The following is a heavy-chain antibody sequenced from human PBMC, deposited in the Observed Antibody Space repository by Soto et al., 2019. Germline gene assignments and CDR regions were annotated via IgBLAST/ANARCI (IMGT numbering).Heavy chain of an antibody. CDR1: GFTFSSYA. J-gene: IGHJ4*02. CDR2: ISYDGSNK. CDR3: ARDGGSYYYRSGKNSYFDY. V-gene: IGHV3-30-3*01. Sequence: QVQLVESGGGVVQPRRSLRLSCAASGFTFSSYAMHWVRQAPGKGLEWVAVISYDGSNKYYADSVKGRFTISRDNSKNTLYLQMNSLRAEDTAVYYCARDGGSYYYRSGKNSYFDYWGQGTLVTVSS. D-gene: IGHD3-10*01.